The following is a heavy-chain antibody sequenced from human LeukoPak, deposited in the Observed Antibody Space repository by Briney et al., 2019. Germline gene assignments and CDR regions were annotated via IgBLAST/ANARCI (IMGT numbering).Heavy chain of an antibody. V-gene: IGHV4-4*07. CDR1: GGSISSYY. CDR2: IHPSGST. CDR3: ARGDYVVVYFDY. D-gene: IGHD4-17*01. Sequence: SETLSLTCTVSGGSISSYYWSWIRQPAGKGLEWIGRIHPSGSTNYNPSLKSRVTMSVDTSKNQFSLKLSSVTAADTAVYYCARGDYVVVYFDYWGQGTLVTVSS. J-gene: IGHJ4*02.